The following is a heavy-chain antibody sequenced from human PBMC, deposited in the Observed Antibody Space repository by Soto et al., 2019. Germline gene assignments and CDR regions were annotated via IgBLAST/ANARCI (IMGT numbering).Heavy chain of an antibody. CDR2: MNPNSGNT. J-gene: IGHJ6*03. D-gene: IGHD5-18*01. CDR1: GYTFTSYD. V-gene: IGHV1-8*01. CDR3: ARGLRERYSYGSSYYYYMDV. Sequence: QVQLVQSGAEVKKPGASVKVSCKASGYTFTSYDINWVRQATGQGLEWMGWMNPNSGNTGYAQKFQGRVTMTRNTSISTAYMELSSLRSEDTAVYYCARGLRERYSYGSSYYYYMDVWGKGTTVTVSS.